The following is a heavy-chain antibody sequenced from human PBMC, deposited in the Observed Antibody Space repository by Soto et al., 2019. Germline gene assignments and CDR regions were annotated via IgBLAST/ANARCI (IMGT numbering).Heavy chain of an antibody. CDR1: GFSLGSDAMG. CDR3: ARAVAGSSRYDS. CDR2: IFSGRDR. Sequence: QVTLKESGPVLVKPTETLTLTCTVSGFSLGSDAMGVAWIRQPPGKALEWLEHIFSGRDRGYLTSLKSRLTNSKDTSKSQVVLTMTNLDPVDTATYYCARAVAGSSRYDSWGQGTLVTVSS. J-gene: IGHJ4*02. V-gene: IGHV2-26*01. D-gene: IGHD6-19*01.